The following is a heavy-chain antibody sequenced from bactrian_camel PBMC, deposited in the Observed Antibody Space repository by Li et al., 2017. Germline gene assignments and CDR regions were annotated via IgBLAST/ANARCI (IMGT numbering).Heavy chain of an antibody. D-gene: IGHD6*01. Sequence: VQLVESGGGSVEAGGSLRLSCATSSVGFSPDCFAWSRQIPRREREGVASISSRNGFTDYTDSVKGRFTISQDNSKNMVTLHMNNLKFEDTAMYYCAARTCRPWSGESWLTLTGYDYWGQGTQVTVS. V-gene: IGHV3-3*01. CDR3: AARTCRPWSGESWLTLTGYDY. CDR2: ISSRNGFT. J-gene: IGHJ4*01. CDR1: SVGFSPDC.